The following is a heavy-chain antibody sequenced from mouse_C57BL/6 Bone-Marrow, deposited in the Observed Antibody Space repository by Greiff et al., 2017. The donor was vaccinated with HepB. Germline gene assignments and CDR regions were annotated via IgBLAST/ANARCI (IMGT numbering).Heavy chain of an antibody. J-gene: IGHJ2*01. Sequence: DVMLVESGGGLVKPGGSLKLSCAASGFTFSDYGLHWVRQAPEKGLEWVAYISSGSSTIYDADTVKGRFPISRDNAKNTLFLQMTSLRSEDTAMYYCARLWDRLYFDNWGQGTTLTVCS. D-gene: IGHD4-1*01. CDR1: GFTFSDYG. CDR3: ARLWDRLYFDN. CDR2: ISSGSSTI. V-gene: IGHV5-17*01.